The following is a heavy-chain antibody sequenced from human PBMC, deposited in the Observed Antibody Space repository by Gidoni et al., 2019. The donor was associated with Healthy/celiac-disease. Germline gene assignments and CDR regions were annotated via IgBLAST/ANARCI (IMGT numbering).Heavy chain of an antibody. D-gene: IGHD3-22*01. CDR2: IYQNGRT. Sequence: QRQLQESGSGLVKPSQTLSLTCAVSGGSISSVGNSWSWIRQPPGKGLEWNGYIYQNGRTYYNPSHKSRVTISVDRSKNQFSLKLNSVTAADTAVYCCARELYDSSFTAWGQGTLVTVSS. CDR3: ARELYDSSFTA. V-gene: IGHV4-30-2*01. J-gene: IGHJ5*02. CDR1: GGSISSVGNS.